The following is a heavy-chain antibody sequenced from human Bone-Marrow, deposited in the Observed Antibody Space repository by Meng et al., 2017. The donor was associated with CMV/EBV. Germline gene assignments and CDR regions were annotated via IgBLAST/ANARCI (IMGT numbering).Heavy chain of an antibody. Sequence: GGSLRLSCAASGFTFSSYEMNWVRQAPGKGLEWVSYISSSGSTIYYADSVKGRFTISRDNAKNSLYLQMNSLRAEDTAVYYCARDANWNYDRLHYYGMDVWGQGTAVTVSS. CDR3: ARDANWNYDRLHYYGMDV. D-gene: IGHD1-7*01. V-gene: IGHV3-48*03. CDR1: GFTFSSYE. CDR2: ISSSGSTI. J-gene: IGHJ6*02.